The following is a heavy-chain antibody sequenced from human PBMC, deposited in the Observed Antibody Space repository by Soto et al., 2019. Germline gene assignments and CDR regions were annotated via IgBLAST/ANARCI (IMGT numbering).Heavy chain of an antibody. CDR3: AVRTLYYDSSGYYYWGHFDY. J-gene: IGHJ4*02. Sequence: ASVKVSCKASGYTFTSYGISWVRQAPGQGLEWMGWISAYNGNTNYAQKLQGRVTMTTDTSTSTAYMELRSLRSDDTAVYYCAVRTLYYDSSGYYYWGHFDYWGQGTLVTVSS. D-gene: IGHD3-22*01. V-gene: IGHV1-18*01. CDR1: GYTFTSYG. CDR2: ISAYNGNT.